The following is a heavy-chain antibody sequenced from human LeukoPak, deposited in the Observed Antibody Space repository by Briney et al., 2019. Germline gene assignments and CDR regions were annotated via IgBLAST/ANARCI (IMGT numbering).Heavy chain of an antibody. Sequence: ASVKVSCQASGYTFTGYGISWVRQAPGQGLEWMGWISAYNGNTNYAQKLQGRVTMNTDTSTSTAYMELRSLRSDDTAVYYCASGDGYNFSAYWGQGTLVTVSS. D-gene: IGHD5-24*01. CDR2: ISAYNGNT. V-gene: IGHV1-18*01. CDR1: GYTFTGYG. J-gene: IGHJ4*02. CDR3: ASGDGYNFSAY.